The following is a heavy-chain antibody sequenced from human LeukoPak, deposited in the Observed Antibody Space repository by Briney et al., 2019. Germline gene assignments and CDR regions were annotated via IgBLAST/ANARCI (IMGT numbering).Heavy chain of an antibody. J-gene: IGHJ4*02. D-gene: IGHD4-17*01. CDR1: GGSFSGYY. V-gene: IGHV4-34*01. Sequence: PSETLSLTCAVYGGSFSGYYWSWIRQPPGKGLEWIGEINHSGSTNYNPSLKSRVAISVDTPKNQFSLKLSSVTAADTAVYYCAMGVIYGDYRYFDYWGQGTLVTVSS. CDR3: AMGVIYGDYRYFDY. CDR2: INHSGST.